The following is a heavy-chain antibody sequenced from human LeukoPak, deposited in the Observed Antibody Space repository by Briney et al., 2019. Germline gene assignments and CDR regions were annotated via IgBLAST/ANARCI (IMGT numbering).Heavy chain of an antibody. J-gene: IGHJ2*01. V-gene: IGHV4-31*03. CDR2: INSSGGT. Sequence: SQTLSLTCTVSGGSIATAGYYWSWIRQHPGKGLEWIGFINSSGGTYYNPSLKSRVTISGDTSKNQFSLKLTSVTAADTAVYYCARYSSTWPYWYFDLWGRGALVTVSS. CDR1: GGSIATAGYY. CDR3: ARYSSTWPYWYFDL. D-gene: IGHD6-13*01.